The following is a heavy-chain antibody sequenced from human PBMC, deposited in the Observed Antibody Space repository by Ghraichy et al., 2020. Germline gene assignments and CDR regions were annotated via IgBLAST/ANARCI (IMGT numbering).Heavy chain of an antibody. D-gene: IGHD3-3*01. CDR3: AKDRRRDYDLRSGSSEFDP. V-gene: IGHV3-23*01. CDR2: ISDSGGRT. J-gene: IGHJ5*02. Sequence: GESLNISCAASGFTFSSYAMSWVRQAPGKGLEWVSAISDSGGRTFYADSVKGRFTISRDNSKNTLYLQMNSLRGEDTAVYYCAKDRRRDYDLRSGSSEFDPWGQGTLVTVSS. CDR1: GFTFSSYA.